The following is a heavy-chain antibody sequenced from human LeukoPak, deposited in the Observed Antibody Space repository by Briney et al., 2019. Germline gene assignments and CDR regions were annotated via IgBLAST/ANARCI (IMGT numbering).Heavy chain of an antibody. Sequence: ASVKVSCKASGYTFTSYGISWVRQAPGQGLEWMGWISASNGNTNYAQNFQGRVTMTTDTSTSTAYMELSSLRSEDTAVYYCARVGPRGGYSYGYRGEFDYWGQGTLVTVSS. CDR1: GYTFTSYG. CDR3: ARVGPRGGYSYGYRGEFDY. CDR2: ISASNGNT. D-gene: IGHD5-18*01. J-gene: IGHJ4*02. V-gene: IGHV1-18*01.